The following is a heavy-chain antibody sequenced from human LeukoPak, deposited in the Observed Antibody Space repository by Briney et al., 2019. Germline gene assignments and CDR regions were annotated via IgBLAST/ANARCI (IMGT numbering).Heavy chain of an antibody. CDR3: ARRFTMVRGTRRDGFDI. J-gene: IGHJ3*02. V-gene: IGHV4-30-4*01. CDR2: IYYTGGT. D-gene: IGHD3-10*01. CDR1: GGSISINDYY. Sequence: PSETLSLTCTVSGGSISINDYYWSWIRQTPGKGLEWIGYIYYTGGTYYNPSLKSRVTISVDTSKNQFSLKLTSVTAADTAVYYCARRFTMVRGTRRDGFDIWGQGTMVTVSS.